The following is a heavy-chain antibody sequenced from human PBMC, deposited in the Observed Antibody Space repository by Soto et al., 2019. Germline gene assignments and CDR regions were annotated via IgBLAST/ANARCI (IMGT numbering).Heavy chain of an antibody. J-gene: IGHJ6*03. V-gene: IGHV3-64*01. D-gene: IGHD6-6*01. CDR3: ASRARPDFYYMDV. CDR2: ISSNGVGT. CDR1: VFTLSGSA. Sequence: PWGSLRLSCAASVFTLSGSAMDWVCQAPGKGLEYVSGISSNGVGTYYANSVQGRFTISRDNSKNTVYLQMGSLRPEDMAVYYCASRARPDFYYMDVWGKGTTVTVS.